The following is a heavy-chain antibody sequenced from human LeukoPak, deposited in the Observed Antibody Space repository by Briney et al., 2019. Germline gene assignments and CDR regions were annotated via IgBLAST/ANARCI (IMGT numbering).Heavy chain of an antibody. Sequence: GASVKVSCKASGYTFTSYYMHWVRQAPGQGLEWMGIINPSGGSTSYAQKFQGRVTMTRDTSTSTVYMELSSLRSGDTAVYYCAREPAYCSSTSCSTREAINYYGMDVWGQGTTVTVSS. V-gene: IGHV1-46*01. CDR2: INPSGGST. D-gene: IGHD2-2*01. J-gene: IGHJ6*02. CDR1: GYTFTSYY. CDR3: AREPAYCSSTSCSTREAINYYGMDV.